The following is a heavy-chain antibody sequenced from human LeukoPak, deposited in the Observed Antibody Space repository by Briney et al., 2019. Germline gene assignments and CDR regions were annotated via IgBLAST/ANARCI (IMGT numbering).Heavy chain of an antibody. D-gene: IGHD3-3*01. Sequence: GGSLRLSCAASGFTFSDYYMSWIRPAPGKGLEWVSAISGSGGSTYYADSVKGRFTISRDNSKNTLYLQMNSLRAEDTAVYYCAKASDFWSGPYDYWGQGTLVTVSS. J-gene: IGHJ4*02. V-gene: IGHV3-23*01. CDR2: ISGSGGST. CDR1: GFTFSDYY. CDR3: AKASDFWSGPYDY.